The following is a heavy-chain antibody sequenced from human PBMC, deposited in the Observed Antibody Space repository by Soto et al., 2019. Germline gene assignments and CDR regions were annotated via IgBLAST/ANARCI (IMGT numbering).Heavy chain of an antibody. J-gene: IGHJ3*02. V-gene: IGHV3-7*03. CDR3: ARGRSLDM. Sequence: RSLSCAASGFTFIISLMSWVRQAPGKGLEWVANIGPNGGAKHYVDSVKGRFAISRDDAKNSLSLEMNSLRDEDTAVYYCARGRSLDMWGQGTMVTVSS. CDR2: IGPNGGAK. CDR1: GFTFIISL.